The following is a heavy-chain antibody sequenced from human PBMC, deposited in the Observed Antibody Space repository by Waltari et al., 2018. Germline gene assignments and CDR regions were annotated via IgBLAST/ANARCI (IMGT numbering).Heavy chain of an antibody. CDR2: IYYSGST. V-gene: IGHV4-31*01. CDR3: ARVSSWWFDP. CDR1: GGSLSRGGYY. Sequence: QVQLQESGPGLVQPSQTLPLTCTVPGGSLSRGGYYWGWIRQHPGKGLEWIGYIYYSGSTYYNPSLKSLVTISVDTSKNQFSLKLSSVTAADTAVYYCARVSSWWFDPWGQGTLVTVSS. J-gene: IGHJ5*02.